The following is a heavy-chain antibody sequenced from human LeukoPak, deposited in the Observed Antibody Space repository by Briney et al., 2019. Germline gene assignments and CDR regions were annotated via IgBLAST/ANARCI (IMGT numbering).Heavy chain of an antibody. Sequence: SVKVSCKASGGTFSSYAISWVRQAPGQGLEWMGGIIPIFGTANYAQKFQGRVTITADESTSTAYMELSSLRSEDTAVYYCARGFDGATIFGVVIQIWGQGTMVTVSS. CDR3: ARGFDGATIFGVVIQI. J-gene: IGHJ3*02. D-gene: IGHD3-3*01. CDR2: IIPIFGTA. CDR1: GGTFSSYA. V-gene: IGHV1-69*13.